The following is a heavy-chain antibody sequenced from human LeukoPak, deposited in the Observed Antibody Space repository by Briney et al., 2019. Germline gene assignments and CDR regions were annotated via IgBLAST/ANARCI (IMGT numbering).Heavy chain of an antibody. CDR2: INPNSGGT. D-gene: IGHD2-21*01. CDR1: GYTFAGYY. J-gene: IGHJ4*02. CDR3: ARDLDGPLAGAAVDCVY. Sequence: GASVKVSCKASGYTFAGYYMHWVRQAPGQGLEWMGWINPNSGGTNYAQKFQGRVTMIRDTSTSTVYMELSSLRSEDTAVYYCARDLDGPLAGAAVDCVYWGQGTLVTVSS. V-gene: IGHV1-2*02.